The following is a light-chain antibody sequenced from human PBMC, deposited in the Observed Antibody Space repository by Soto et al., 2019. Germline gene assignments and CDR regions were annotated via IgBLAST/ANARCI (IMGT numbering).Light chain of an antibody. V-gene: IGLV2-8*01. J-gene: IGLJ2*01. CDR1: SSDVGGYNF. CDR3: ASYAGSNIPVL. Sequence: QSALTQPPSASGSPGQSVTISCTGTSSDVGGYNFVSWYQQHPGKAHKLMIYDVTEWPSGVPDRFSGSKSGNTASLTVSGLQGEDDADYYCASYAGSNIPVLFGGGTKLTVL. CDR2: DVT.